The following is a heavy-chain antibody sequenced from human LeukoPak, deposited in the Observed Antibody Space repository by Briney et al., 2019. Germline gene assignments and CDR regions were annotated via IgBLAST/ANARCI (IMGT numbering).Heavy chain of an antibody. Sequence: SWVRQAPGKGLEWIAYIYYSGRTYYNPSLKSRVTISVDTPKNQFTLKLSSVTAADTAVYYCARVIDSSGSYFDYWGQGTLVTVSS. D-gene: IGHD3-22*01. J-gene: IGHJ4*02. CDR2: IYYSGRT. CDR3: ARVIDSSGSYFDY. V-gene: IGHV4-30-4*08.